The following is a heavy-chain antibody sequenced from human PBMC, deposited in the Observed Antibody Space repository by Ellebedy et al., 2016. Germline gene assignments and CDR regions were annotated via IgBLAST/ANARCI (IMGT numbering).Heavy chain of an antibody. CDR3: ARWDSGFLSGVYYNYGMDV. CDR2: MNPNSGKT. V-gene: IGHV1-8*02. CDR1: GYTFTGYY. Sequence: ASVKVSXXASGYTFTGYYMHWVRQATGQGLEWMGWMNPNSGKTGYAQKFQGRVTMTRDTSTNTAYMELSSLRSEDTAVYYCARWDSGFLSGVYYNYGMDVWGQGTTVTVSS. J-gene: IGHJ6*02. D-gene: IGHD5-12*01.